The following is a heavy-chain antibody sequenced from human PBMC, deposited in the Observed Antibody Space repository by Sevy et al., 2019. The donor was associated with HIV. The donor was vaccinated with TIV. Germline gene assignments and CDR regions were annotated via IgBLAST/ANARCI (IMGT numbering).Heavy chain of an antibody. CDR2: ISYDGSNK. CDR3: ARDLNSGYANYYYYGMDV. V-gene: IGHV3-30*04. Sequence: GGSRRLSCAASGFTFINHAMHWVRQAPGKGLEWVTVISYDGSNKYYADSVKGRLTISRDTSKSTVYLQMDSLRAEDTAVYYCARDLNSGYANYYYYGMDVWGQGTTVTVSS. CDR1: GFTFINHA. J-gene: IGHJ6*02. D-gene: IGHD5-12*01.